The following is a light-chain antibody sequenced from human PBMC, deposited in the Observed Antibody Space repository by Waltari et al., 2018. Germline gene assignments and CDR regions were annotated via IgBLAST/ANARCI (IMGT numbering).Light chain of an antibody. Sequence: QPVLTQSPSASASLGASVKLTCTLSTGHSDFAIAWHPQQPERGPRYLMKLNSDGSHTKGDEIPDRFSGSSSGAERYLTISSLQSEDEAAYYCQTWGSGIVTFGGGTQLTVL. CDR3: QTWGSGIVT. J-gene: IGLJ2*01. CDR2: LNSDGSH. CDR1: TGHSDFA. V-gene: IGLV4-69*01.